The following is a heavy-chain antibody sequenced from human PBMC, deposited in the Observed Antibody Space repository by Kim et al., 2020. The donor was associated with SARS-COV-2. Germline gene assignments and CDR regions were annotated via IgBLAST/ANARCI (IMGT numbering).Heavy chain of an antibody. CDR2: FDPEDGET. J-gene: IGHJ6*02. CDR1: GYTLTELS. D-gene: IGHD2-2*01. V-gene: IGHV1-24*01. CDR3: ATNIVVVPAAYHYYYGMDV. Sequence: ASVKVSCKVSGYTLTELSMHWVRQAPGKGLEWMGGFDPEDGETIYAQKFQGRVTMTEDTSTDTAYMELSSLRSEDTAVYYCATNIVVVPAAYHYYYGMDVWGQGTTVTVSS.